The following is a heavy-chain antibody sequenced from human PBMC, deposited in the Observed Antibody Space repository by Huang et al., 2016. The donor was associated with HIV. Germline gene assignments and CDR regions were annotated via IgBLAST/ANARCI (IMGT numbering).Heavy chain of an antibody. CDR1: GFVFDNFA. J-gene: IGHJ4*02. CDR3: ARDQWLGQYFDY. D-gene: IGHD6-19*01. V-gene: IGHV3-30-3*01. CDR2: VSYDGTRK. Sequence: QVLLVESGGGVVQPGGSLELSCAASGFVFDNFAMYWVHQAPGRGLECVAYVSYDGTRKDYKDSVRGRFTVSRDNSNNTQYLQMKNLKTEDTAIYYCARDQWLGQYFDYWGQGILVTVS.